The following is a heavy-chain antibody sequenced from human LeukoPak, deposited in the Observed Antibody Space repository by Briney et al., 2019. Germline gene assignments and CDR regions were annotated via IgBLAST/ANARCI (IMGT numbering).Heavy chain of an antibody. Sequence: GGSLRLSCAASGFTFSSYWMHWVRHGSGKGLVWVSRINRDGSSTSYADSVKGRFTISRDNAKNTLYLQMNSLRAEDTAVYYCAGGQWELLRVGFDYWGQGTLVTVSS. CDR1: GFTFSSYW. CDR2: INRDGSST. J-gene: IGHJ4*02. CDR3: AGGQWELLRVGFDY. V-gene: IGHV3-74*01. D-gene: IGHD1-26*01.